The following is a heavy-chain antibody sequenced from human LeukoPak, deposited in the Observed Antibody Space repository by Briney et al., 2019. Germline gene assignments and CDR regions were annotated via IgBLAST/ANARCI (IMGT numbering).Heavy chain of an antibody. J-gene: IGHJ4*02. CDR1: GFSSSGHW. Sequence: GGSLRLSCEGSGFSSSGHWMHWVRQAPGKGLEWVAVISYDGSNKYYADSVKGRFTISRDNSKNTLYLQMNSLRAEDTAVHYCARDHRGVRDYFDYWGQGTLVTVSS. CDR2: ISYDGSNK. CDR3: ARDHRGVRDYFDY. D-gene: IGHD3-10*01. V-gene: IGHV3-30-3*01.